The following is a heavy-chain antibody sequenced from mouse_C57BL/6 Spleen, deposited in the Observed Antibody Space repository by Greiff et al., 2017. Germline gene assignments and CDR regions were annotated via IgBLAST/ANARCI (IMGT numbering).Heavy chain of an antibody. CDR2: IDPSDSET. D-gene: IGHD3-2*02. V-gene: IGHV1-52*01. J-gene: IGHJ3*01. CDR1: GYTFTSYW. CDR3: ARVEDSSGYWFAY. Sequence: QVQLQQPGAELVRPGSSVKLSCKASGYTFTSYWMHWVKQRPIQGLEWIGNIDPSDSETHYNQKFKDKATLTVDKSSSTAYMQLSSLTSEDSAVYYCARVEDSSGYWFAYWGQGTLVTVSA.